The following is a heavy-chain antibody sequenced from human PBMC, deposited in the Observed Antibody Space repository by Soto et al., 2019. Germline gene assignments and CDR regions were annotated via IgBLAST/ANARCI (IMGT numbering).Heavy chain of an antibody. J-gene: IGHJ6*02. D-gene: IGHD1-7*01. V-gene: IGHV1-69*12. CDR2: IIPIFDTA. CDR1: VGTFSSYA. CDR3: ASHGITGTWVYYYGMDV. Sequence: QVQLVQSGAEVQKPGSSVKVACTASVGTFSSYAISWVRQAPGQGLEWMGGIIPIFDTADYAQKFQGRVTITADESTSTAYMELSSLRSEDTAVYYCASHGITGTWVYYYGMDVWGQGTTVTVSS.